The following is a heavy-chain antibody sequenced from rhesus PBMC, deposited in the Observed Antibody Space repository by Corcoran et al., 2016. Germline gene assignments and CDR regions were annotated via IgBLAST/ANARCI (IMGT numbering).Heavy chain of an antibody. Sequence: QLQLQESGPGLVKSSETLSLTCAVSGGSISSHHWIWIRQPPGKGLEWIGRIFGGMGTTDYNPALKRRVTFSTDTAKNQFSLKLSSVTAADTAVYYCARGCAGSGCPLVSIDYWGQGVLVTVSS. V-gene: IGHV4-173*01. D-gene: IGHD2-21*01. CDR1: GGSISSHH. CDR2: IFGGMGTT. CDR3: ARGCAGSGCPLVSIDY. J-gene: IGHJ4*01.